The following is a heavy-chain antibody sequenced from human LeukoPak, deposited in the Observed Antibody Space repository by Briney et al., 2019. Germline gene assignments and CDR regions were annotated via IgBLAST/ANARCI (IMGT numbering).Heavy chain of an antibody. D-gene: IGHD3-3*01. CDR1: GFTFSSYA. Sequence: GRSLRLSCAASGFTFSSYAMHWVRQAPGKGLEWVAVISYDGSNKYYADSVKGRFTISRDNSKNTLYLQMNSLRAEDTAVYYCARDGVDDAHYYYYMDVWGKGTTVTVSS. V-gene: IGHV3-30-3*01. J-gene: IGHJ6*03. CDR3: ARDGVDDAHYYYYMDV. CDR2: ISYDGSNK.